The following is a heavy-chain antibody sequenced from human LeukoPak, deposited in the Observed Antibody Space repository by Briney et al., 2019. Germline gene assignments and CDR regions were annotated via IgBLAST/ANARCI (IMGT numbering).Heavy chain of an antibody. J-gene: IGHJ4*02. D-gene: IGHD2-15*01. V-gene: IGHV3-30-3*01. CDR3: ARGGTQPYYFDY. CDR2: ISYDGSNK. CDR1: GFTFSSYA. Sequence: GGSLRLSCAASGFTFSSYAMHWVRQAPGKGLEWVAVISYDGSNKYYADSVKGRFTISRDNSKNTLYLQMNSLRAEDTAVYYCARGGTQPYYFDYWGQGTLVTVSS.